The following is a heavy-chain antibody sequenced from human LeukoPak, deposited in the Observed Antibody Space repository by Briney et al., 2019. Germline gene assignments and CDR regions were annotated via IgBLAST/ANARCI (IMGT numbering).Heavy chain of an antibody. V-gene: IGHV3-48*01. CDR3: TKEVRFQIDY. CDR1: GFTFSIYS. Sequence: GGSLRLFCAASGFTFSIYSMNWVRQAPGKGLEWISYINSGGGTTYYADSVKGRFTISRDNAKNSLYLQMNSLRAEDTAAYYCTKEVRFQIDYWGQGTLVTVSA. D-gene: IGHD3-3*01. J-gene: IGHJ4*02. CDR2: INSGGGTT.